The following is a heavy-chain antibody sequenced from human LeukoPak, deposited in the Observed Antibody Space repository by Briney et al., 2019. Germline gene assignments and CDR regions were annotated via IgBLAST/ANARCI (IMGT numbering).Heavy chain of an antibody. CDR2: IYTSGST. J-gene: IGHJ4*02. CDR1: GGSISSGSYY. V-gene: IGHV4-61*02. Sequence: SETLSLTCTVSGGSISSGSYYWSWIRQPAGKGLEWIGRIYTSGSTNYNPSLKSRVTISVDTSKNQFSLKLSSVTAADTAVYYCASSVMVRGSFDYWGQGTLVTVCS. CDR3: ASSVMVRGSFDY. D-gene: IGHD3-10*01.